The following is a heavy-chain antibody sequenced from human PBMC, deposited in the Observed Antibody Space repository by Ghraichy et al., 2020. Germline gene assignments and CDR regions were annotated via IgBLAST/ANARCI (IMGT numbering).Heavy chain of an antibody. CDR2: INHSGST. CDR3: ARGGRAGTTDLDY. D-gene: IGHD1-7*01. J-gene: IGHJ4*02. Sequence: ETLSLTCAVYGGSFSGYYWSWIRQPPGKGLEWIGEINHSGSTNYNPSLKSRVTISVDTSKNQFSLKLSSVTAADTAVYYCARGGRAGTTDLDYWGQGTLVTVSS. CDR1: GGSFSGYY. V-gene: IGHV4-34*01.